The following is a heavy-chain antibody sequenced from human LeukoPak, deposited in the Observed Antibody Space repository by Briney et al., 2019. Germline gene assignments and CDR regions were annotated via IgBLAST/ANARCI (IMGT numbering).Heavy chain of an antibody. CDR2: ISSSSSTI. D-gene: IGHD2-2*01. Sequence: PGGSLRLSCAASGFTFSSYAMSWVRQAPGKGLEWVSYISSSSSTIYYADSVKGRFTISRDNAKNSLYLQMNSLRAEDTAVYYCATPILTIVVVPAAADYWGQGTLVTVSS. CDR1: GFTFSSYA. J-gene: IGHJ4*02. CDR3: ATPILTIVVVPAAADY. V-gene: IGHV3-48*04.